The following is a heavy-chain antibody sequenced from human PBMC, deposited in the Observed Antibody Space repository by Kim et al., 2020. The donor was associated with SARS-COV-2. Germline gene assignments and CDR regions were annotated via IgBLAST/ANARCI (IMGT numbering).Heavy chain of an antibody. V-gene: IGHV3-33*01. D-gene: IGHD1-20*01. Sequence: GGSLRLSCAASGFTFSSYGMHWVRQAPGKGLEWVAVIWYDGSNKYYADSVKGRFTISRDNSKNTLYLQMNSLRAEDTAVYYCGGRIAAGYNGETSNPTKDYYYYYDGMDVWGQGTTVTVSS. CDR3: GGRIAAGYNGETSNPTKDYYYYYDGMDV. CDR2: IWYDGSNK. CDR1: GFTFSSYG. J-gene: IGHJ6*02.